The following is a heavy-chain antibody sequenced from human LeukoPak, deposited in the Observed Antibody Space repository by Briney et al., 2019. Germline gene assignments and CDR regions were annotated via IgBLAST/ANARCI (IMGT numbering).Heavy chain of an antibody. V-gene: IGHV3-7*05. J-gene: IGHJ5*02. Sequence: GGSLRLSCAVSGFTFTSYWMSWVRQAPGKGLEWVANIRQDGSEKYYVDPVKGRFSISRDNAKKSLYLQMNGLRADDTAVYYCARENVDYDFWSGYPNWFDPWGQGTLVTVSS. D-gene: IGHD3-3*01. CDR3: ARENVDYDFWSGYPNWFDP. CDR2: IRQDGSEK. CDR1: GFTFTSYW.